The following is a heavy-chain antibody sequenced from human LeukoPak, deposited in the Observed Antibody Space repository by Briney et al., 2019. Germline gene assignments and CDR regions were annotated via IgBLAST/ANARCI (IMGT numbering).Heavy chain of an antibody. CDR2: IVVGSGNT. Sequence: SVKVSCKASGFTFTSSALQWVRQARGQRLEWIGWIVVGSGNTNYAQKFQERVTITRDMSTSTAYMELSSLRSEDTAVCYCAALPEYSGYDYWGQGTLVTVSS. J-gene: IGHJ4*02. D-gene: IGHD5-12*01. CDR1: GFTFTSSA. CDR3: AALPEYSGYDY. V-gene: IGHV1-58*01.